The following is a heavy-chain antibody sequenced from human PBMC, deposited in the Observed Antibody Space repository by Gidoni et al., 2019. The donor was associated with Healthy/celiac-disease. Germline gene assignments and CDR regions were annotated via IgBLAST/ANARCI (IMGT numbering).Heavy chain of an antibody. CDR1: GGSISSSSYY. V-gene: IGHV4-39*01. Sequence: QLQLQESGPGLVKPSETLSLTCTVSGGSISSSSYYWGWIRQPPGKGLEWIGSIYYSGSTYYNPSLKSRVTISVDTSKNQFSLKLSSVTAADTAVYYCARHRRITMVRGVIMNYYYYGMDVWGQGTTVTVSS. J-gene: IGHJ6*02. CDR3: ARHRRITMVRGVIMNYYYYGMDV. D-gene: IGHD3-10*01. CDR2: IYYSGST.